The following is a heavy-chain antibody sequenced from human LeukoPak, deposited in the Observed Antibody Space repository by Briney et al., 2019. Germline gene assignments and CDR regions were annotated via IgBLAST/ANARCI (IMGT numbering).Heavy chain of an antibody. J-gene: IGHJ4*02. Sequence: GRSQRLSCAASGFTFSSFAMHWVRQAPGKGLDWLSITSYDGSNTYYVESVKGRFSVSRDNSKNVLFLQMNSLRPEDTAVHYCAKDWEDSSRWYYFDYWGQGTLVTVSS. CDR3: AKDWEDSSRWYYFDY. CDR2: TSYDGSNT. V-gene: IGHV3-30-3*01. D-gene: IGHD6-13*01. CDR1: GFTFSSFA.